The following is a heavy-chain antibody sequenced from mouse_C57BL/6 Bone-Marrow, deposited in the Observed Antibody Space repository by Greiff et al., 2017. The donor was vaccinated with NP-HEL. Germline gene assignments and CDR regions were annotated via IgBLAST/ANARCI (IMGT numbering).Heavy chain of an antibody. V-gene: IGHV5-9*01. CDR2: ISGGGGNT. Sequence: EVQGVESGGGLVKPGGSLKLSCAASGFTFSSYTMSWVRQTPEKRLEWVATISGGGGNTYYPDSVKGRFTISRDNAKNTLYLQMSSLRSEDTALYYCARPPSTMAHYFDYWGQGTTLTVSS. CDR3: ARPPSTMAHYFDY. CDR1: GFTFSSYT. D-gene: IGHD2-1*01. J-gene: IGHJ2*01.